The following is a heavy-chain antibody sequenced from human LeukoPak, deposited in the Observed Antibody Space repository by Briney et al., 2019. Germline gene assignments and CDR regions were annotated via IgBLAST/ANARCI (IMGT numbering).Heavy chain of an antibody. Sequence: ASVKVSCKASGYTFTGYYMHWVRQAPGQGLEWMGRINPKSGGINYAQKFQGRVTMTRDTSISTVYMELSRLRSDDTAVYYCARSPNGLWNFDYWGQGTLVTVSS. J-gene: IGHJ4*02. D-gene: IGHD2-8*01. CDR2: INPKSGGI. CDR1: GYTFTGYY. CDR3: ARSPNGLWNFDY. V-gene: IGHV1-2*06.